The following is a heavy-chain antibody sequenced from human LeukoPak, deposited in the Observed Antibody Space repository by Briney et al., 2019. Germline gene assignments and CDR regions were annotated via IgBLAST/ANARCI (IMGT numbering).Heavy chain of an antibody. J-gene: IGHJ4*02. CDR1: GGSFSGYY. V-gene: IGHV4-34*01. Sequence: SETLSLTCAVYGGSFSGYYWSWIRQPPGKGLEWIGEINHSGSTNYNPSLKSRVTISVDTSKNQFSLKLSSVTAADTAVYYCARSIQLWLKYYFDYWGQGTLVTVSS. CDR2: INHSGST. CDR3: ARSIQLWLKYYFDY. D-gene: IGHD5-18*01.